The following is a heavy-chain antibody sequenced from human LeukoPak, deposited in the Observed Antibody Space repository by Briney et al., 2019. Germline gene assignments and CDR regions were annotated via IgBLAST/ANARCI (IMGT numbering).Heavy chain of an antibody. CDR1: GFTFSSYE. Sequence: WGSLRLSCAASGFTFSSYEMNWVRQAPGKGPEWVSYISSSGSTIYYADSVKGRFTISRDNAKNSLYLQMNSLRAEDTAVYYCARDPPGYYDFWSGYYTPVYGMDHWGQGTMVTVSS. D-gene: IGHD3-3*01. CDR2: ISSSGSTI. CDR3: ARDPPGYYDFWSGYYTPVYGMDH. J-gene: IGHJ6*02. V-gene: IGHV3-48*03.